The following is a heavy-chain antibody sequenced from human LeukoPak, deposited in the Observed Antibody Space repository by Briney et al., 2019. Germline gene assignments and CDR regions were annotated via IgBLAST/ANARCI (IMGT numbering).Heavy chain of an antibody. V-gene: IGHV4-34*01. CDR2: IDNRGSR. J-gene: IGHJ4*02. Sequence: SETLSLTCAVYGGSFSGYYRSWIRQPPGKGLEWVGEIDNRGSRNHNPSLKSRVTISLDTSKNQFSLKLSSVTPAGTAVYYCAYDRASDGSGSYHYWGQGTLVTVSS. D-gene: IGHD3-10*01. CDR3: AYDRASDGSGSYHY. CDR1: GGSFSGYY.